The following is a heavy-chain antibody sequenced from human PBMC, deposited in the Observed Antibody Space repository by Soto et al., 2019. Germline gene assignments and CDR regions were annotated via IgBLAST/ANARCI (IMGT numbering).Heavy chain of an antibody. V-gene: IGHV4-61*08. CDR3: ARTPGDGYNWYFDY. J-gene: IGHJ4*02. D-gene: IGHD5-12*01. CDR2: IYYEGTT. Sequence: QVHLQESGPGLVKTSETLSLTCSVSGDPVRSGANYWSWIRQSPGRGLEWIGYIYYEGTTNYNPSLMSRVTMSVDTPRNQFSLKLRSLTAADSAMYYCARTPGDGYNWYFDYWGQGILVTVSS. CDR1: GDPVRSGANY.